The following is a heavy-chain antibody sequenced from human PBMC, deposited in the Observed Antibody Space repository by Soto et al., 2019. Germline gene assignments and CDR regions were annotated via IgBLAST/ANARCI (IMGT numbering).Heavy chain of an antibody. Sequence: PGGSLRLSCAASGFTFSSCAMSWVRQAAGKGLAWVSAISGSGGSTYYADSVKGRFTISRDNSKNTLYLQMNSLRAEETAVYHCAKEYGGGGWLQFYYYGMDVWGQGTTVTVSS. D-gene: IGHD5-12*01. J-gene: IGHJ6*02. CDR3: AKEYGGGGWLQFYYYGMDV. CDR1: GFTFSSCA. CDR2: ISGSGGST. V-gene: IGHV3-23*01.